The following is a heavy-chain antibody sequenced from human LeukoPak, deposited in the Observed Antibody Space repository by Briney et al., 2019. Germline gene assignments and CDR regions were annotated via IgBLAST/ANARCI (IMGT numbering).Heavy chain of an antibody. Sequence: SVKVSCKASGGTFSSYAISRVRQAPGQGLEWMGGIIPIFGTANYAQKFQGRVTITADESTGTAYMELSSLRSEDTAVYYCARVVVVPAAYYFDYWGQGTLVTVSS. D-gene: IGHD2-2*01. V-gene: IGHV1-69*13. CDR1: GGTFSSYA. CDR3: ARVVVVPAAYYFDY. CDR2: IIPIFGTA. J-gene: IGHJ4*02.